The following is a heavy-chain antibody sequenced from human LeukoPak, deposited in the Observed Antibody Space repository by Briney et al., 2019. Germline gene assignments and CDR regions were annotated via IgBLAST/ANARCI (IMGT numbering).Heavy chain of an antibody. CDR1: EYTFTSYY. V-gene: IGHV1-18*04. Sequence: ASVKVSCKASEYTFTSYYIHWVRQAPGQGLEWMGWITPHNGNTNYAQKYQGRVTMTTDTSTSTAYMELRSLRSDDTAVYYCTRETEYDMDVWGPGTTVTVSS. CDR3: TRETEYDMDV. CDR2: ITPHNGNT. D-gene: IGHD1-14*01. J-gene: IGHJ6*02.